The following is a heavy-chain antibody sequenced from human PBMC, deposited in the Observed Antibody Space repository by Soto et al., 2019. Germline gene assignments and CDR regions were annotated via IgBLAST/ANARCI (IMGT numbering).Heavy chain of an antibody. Sequence: GASVKVSCKASGYTFTGYYMHWVRQAPGQGLELMGWINPNSGGTNYAQKFQGWVTMTRDTSISTAYMGLSRLRSDDTAVYYCARDRGTMVRGVIITLFYYWGQGTLVTVSS. CDR1: GYTFTGYY. V-gene: IGHV1-2*04. D-gene: IGHD3-10*01. CDR2: INPNSGGT. J-gene: IGHJ4*02. CDR3: ARDRGTMVRGVIITLFYY.